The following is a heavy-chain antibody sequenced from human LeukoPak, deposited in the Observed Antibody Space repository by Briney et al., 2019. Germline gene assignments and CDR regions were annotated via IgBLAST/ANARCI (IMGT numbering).Heavy chain of an antibody. V-gene: IGHV4-61*01. Sequence: SETLSLTCTVSGGSISSGSYYWSWIRQPPGKGLEWIGYIYYSGSTNYNPSLKSRVTISVDTSKNQFSLKLSSVTAADTAVYYCARDRLQLQSWGQGTLVTVSS. D-gene: IGHD1-1*01. CDR3: ARDRLQLQS. CDR1: GGSISSGSYY. CDR2: IYYSGST. J-gene: IGHJ5*02.